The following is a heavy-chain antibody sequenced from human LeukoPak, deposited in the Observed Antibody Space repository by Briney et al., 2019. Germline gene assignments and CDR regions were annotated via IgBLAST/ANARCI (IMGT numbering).Heavy chain of an antibody. CDR1: GGSVYSNNYY. V-gene: IGHV4-39*02. CDR2: SCRSGSA. D-gene: IGHD6-19*01. J-gene: IGHJ4*02. CDR3: AREVASTPWIDS. Sequence: SVTVSLTCTGSGGSVYSNNYYWRWIRQPPGWVVGWIGSSCRSGSANYNPSLKSRATISLVTSDNEFSTNLSSMTAADTALYYCAREVASTPWIDSWGQGTLVTVSS.